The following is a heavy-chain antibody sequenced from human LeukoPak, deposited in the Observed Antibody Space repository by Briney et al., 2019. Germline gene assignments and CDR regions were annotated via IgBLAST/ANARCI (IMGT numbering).Heavy chain of an antibody. CDR1: GGSFSGYS. J-gene: IGHJ4*02. D-gene: IGHD3-10*01. CDR2: INHSGST. V-gene: IGHV4-34*01. CDR3: ARVRWAGYYGSGSYLD. Sequence: SETLSLTCAVYGGSFSGYSWSWIRQPPGKGLEWLGEINHSGSTNYNPSLKSRVTISVDTAKNHFSLKLSSVTAADTAVYYCARVRWAGYYGSGSYLDWGQGTLVTVSS.